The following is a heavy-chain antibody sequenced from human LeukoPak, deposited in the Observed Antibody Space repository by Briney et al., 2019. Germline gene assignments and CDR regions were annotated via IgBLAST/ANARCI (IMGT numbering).Heavy chain of an antibody. CDR2: ISYDGSNE. D-gene: IGHD3-10*01. Sequence: PGGSLRLSCAASGFTFSGYAMHWVRQAPGKGLEWVAVISYDGSNEYYADSVKGRFTISRDNSKNTLYLQMNSLSVEDTAVYYCARVGYYASGLFSYFDYWGQGTLVTVSS. J-gene: IGHJ4*02. CDR3: ARVGYYASGLFSYFDY. CDR1: GFTFSGYA. V-gene: IGHV3-30-3*01.